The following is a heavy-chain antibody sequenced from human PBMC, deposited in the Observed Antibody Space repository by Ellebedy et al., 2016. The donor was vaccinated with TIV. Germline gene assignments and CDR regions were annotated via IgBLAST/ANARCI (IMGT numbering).Heavy chain of an antibody. CDR2: IYSAGTT. CDR1: GFGVSANY. Sequence: GGSLRLSCAVSGFGVSANYLSWVRQAPGKGLEWVSIIYSAGTTYHADSVKGRFTISRDTSKNMVYLQMNSLRAEDTAVYYCARVDRGPAFDYWGRGTLVTVSS. D-gene: IGHD2-2*01. V-gene: IGHV3-53*01. J-gene: IGHJ4*02. CDR3: ARVDRGPAFDY.